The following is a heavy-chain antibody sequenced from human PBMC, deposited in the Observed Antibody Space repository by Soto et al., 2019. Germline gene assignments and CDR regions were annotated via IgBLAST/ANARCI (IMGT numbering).Heavy chain of an antibody. CDR1: GGSISSYY. J-gene: IGHJ6*03. D-gene: IGHD4-17*01. V-gene: IGHV4-59*01. CDR2: IYYSGST. CDR3: ARVHYGDYEDYYYYMDV. Sequence: SETLSLTCTVSGGSISSYYWSWIRQPPGKGLEWIGYIYYSGSTNYNPSLKSRVTISVDTSKNQFSLKLSSVTAADTAVYYCARVHYGDYEDYYYYMDVWGKGTTVTAP.